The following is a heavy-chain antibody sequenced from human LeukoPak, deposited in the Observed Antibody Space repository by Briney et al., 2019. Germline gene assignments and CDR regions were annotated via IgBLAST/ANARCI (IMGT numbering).Heavy chain of an antibody. CDR3: ARNLPNDRYCSSTSCFDAFDI. V-gene: IGHV4-59*01. CDR1: GGSISSYY. J-gene: IGHJ3*02. CDR2: IYYSGST. Sequence: SETLSLTCTVSGGSISSYYWSWIRQPPGKGLEWIGYIYYSGSTNYNPSLKSRVTISVDTSKNQFSLKLSSVTAADTAVYYCARNLPNDRYCSSTSCFDAFDIWGQGTMVTVSS. D-gene: IGHD2-2*01.